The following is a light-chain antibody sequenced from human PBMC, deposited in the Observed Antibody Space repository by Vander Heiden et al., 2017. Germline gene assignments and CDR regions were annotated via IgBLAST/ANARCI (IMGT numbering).Light chain of an antibody. Sequence: EIVLTKSPATLSLSPGERATISCRASRSLHNYLAWYQQKPGQAPRLLIYDASNRATGIPARFSGSGSGTDFSLTISSLEPEDFAVYYCQQRYNWPPVTFGPGTKVDIK. CDR2: DAS. J-gene: IGKJ3*01. V-gene: IGKV3-11*01. CDR3: QQRYNWPPVT. CDR1: RSLHNY.